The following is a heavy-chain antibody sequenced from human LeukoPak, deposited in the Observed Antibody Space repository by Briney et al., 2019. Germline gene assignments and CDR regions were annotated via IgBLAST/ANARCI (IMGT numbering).Heavy chain of an antibody. CDR3: ARETVRQLLFDY. V-gene: IGHV4-59*01. CDR1: GGSISSYY. D-gene: IGHD3-10*01. Sequence: SETLSLTCTVSGGSISSYYWSWIRQPPGKGLEWIGYIYDSGSTNYNPSLKSRVTISVDTSKNQFSLKLSSVTAADTAVYYCARETVRQLLFDYWGQGTLVTVSS. CDR2: IYDSGST. J-gene: IGHJ4*02.